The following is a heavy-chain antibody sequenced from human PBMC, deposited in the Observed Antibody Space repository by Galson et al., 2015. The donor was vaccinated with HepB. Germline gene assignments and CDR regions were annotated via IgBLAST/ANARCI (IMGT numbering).Heavy chain of an antibody. CDR1: GGSISGDTYS. J-gene: IGHJ4*02. Sequence: TLSLTCAVSGGSISGDTYSWSWIRQPPGKGLEWIGYIYHSGSTYSSSSLKSRVTISIDRSKNQFSLKLSSVTAADTAVYYCARMYTSHWYEDYWGQGTLVTVSS. CDR2: IYHSGST. V-gene: IGHV4-30-2*01. D-gene: IGHD1-1*01. CDR3: ARMYTSHWYEDY.